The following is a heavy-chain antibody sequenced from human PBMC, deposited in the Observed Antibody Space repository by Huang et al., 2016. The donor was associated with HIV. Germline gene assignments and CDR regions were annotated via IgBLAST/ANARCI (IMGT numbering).Heavy chain of an antibody. CDR2: IIPVFRET. Sequence: QVQLVQSGAEVKKPGSSVKVSCKASGGSFASYAVSWVRQAPGQGLEWLGGIIPVFRETKYAQKVRDRLTITADASTDTAYWELNSLTSEDTAVYFCARDPRDDFWSGFYNSWGQGTLVTVSS. CDR1: GGSFASYA. J-gene: IGHJ4*02. D-gene: IGHD3-3*01. CDR3: ARDPRDDFWSGFYNS. V-gene: IGHV1-69*01.